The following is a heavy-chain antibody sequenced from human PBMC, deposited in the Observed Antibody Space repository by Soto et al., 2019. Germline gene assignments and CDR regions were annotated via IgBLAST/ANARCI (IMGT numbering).Heavy chain of an antibody. Sequence: GALRLSSPASGFTFNSFAMHWIRQAPDKGLHYVSAISNHGGSTYYADSVKGRSTMSRDNSKSTLFLQMSSLSPEDTGVYYCVKXFVSSIRGFSYYYGWDVWGQGTTVTVSS. CDR2: ISNHGGST. CDR1: GFTFNSFA. J-gene: IGHJ6*02. CDR3: VKXFVSSIRGFSYYYGWDV. V-gene: IGHV3-64D*06. D-gene: IGHD3-3*01.